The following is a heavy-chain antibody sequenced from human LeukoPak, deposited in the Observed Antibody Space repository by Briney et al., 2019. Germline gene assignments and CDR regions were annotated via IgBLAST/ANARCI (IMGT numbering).Heavy chain of an antibody. CDR2: FDPEDGET. V-gene: IGHV1-24*01. J-gene: IGHJ4*02. Sequence: ASVKVSCKVSGYTLTELSMHWVRQAPGKGLEWMGGFDPEDGETIYAQKFQGRVTMTEDTSTDTAYMELSSLRSEDTAVYYCATDQSGYNYVILGYWGQGTLVTVSS. CDR1: GYTLTELS. D-gene: IGHD5-24*01. CDR3: ATDQSGYNYVILGY.